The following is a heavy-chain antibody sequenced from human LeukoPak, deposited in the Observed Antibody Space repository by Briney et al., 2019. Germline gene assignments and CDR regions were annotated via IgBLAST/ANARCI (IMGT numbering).Heavy chain of an antibody. CDR1: VGSIRSGGYY. CDR3: ARVPTTVTIADV. D-gene: IGHD4-17*01. Sequence: SQTLSLTCTVSVGSIRSGGYYWSWIRQHPGKGLEWIGYIYYSGSTYYNPSLKSRVTISVDTSKNQFSLKLSSVTAADTAVYYCARVPTTVTIADVWGKGTTVTVSS. J-gene: IGHJ6*04. CDR2: IYYSGST. V-gene: IGHV4-31*03.